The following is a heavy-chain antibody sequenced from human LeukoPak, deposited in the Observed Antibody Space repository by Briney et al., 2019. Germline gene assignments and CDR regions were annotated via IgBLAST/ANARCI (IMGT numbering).Heavy chain of an antibody. V-gene: IGHV3-20*04. Sequence: PGGSLRLSCAASGFTFDDYGMSWVRQAPGKGLEWVSGINWNGGSTGYADSVKGRFTISRDNSKNMLYLQMYSLRAEDTALYYCARDLVGGRYFPHYFYMDVWGKGTTVTISS. CDR3: ARDLVGGRYFPHYFYMDV. D-gene: IGHD1-26*01. CDR2: INWNGGST. J-gene: IGHJ6*03. CDR1: GFTFDDYG.